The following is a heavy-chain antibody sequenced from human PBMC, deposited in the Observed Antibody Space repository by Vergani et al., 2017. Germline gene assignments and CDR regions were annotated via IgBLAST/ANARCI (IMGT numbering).Heavy chain of an antibody. CDR3: ARMWGYDEGDAFRIGYFDS. Sequence: QVQLQESGPGLVKSSETLSLTCSVSFDSIRNLYCNWIRQPPGKGLEWIGSIHYSENTNYNPSLKTRVTISVDTSKNQFSLTLTSVTAADTAMYYCARMWGYDEGDAFRIGYFDSWGPGILVTVSS. V-gene: IGHV4-59*11. CDR1: FDSIRNLY. J-gene: IGHJ4*02. CDR2: IHYSENT. D-gene: IGHD3-22*01.